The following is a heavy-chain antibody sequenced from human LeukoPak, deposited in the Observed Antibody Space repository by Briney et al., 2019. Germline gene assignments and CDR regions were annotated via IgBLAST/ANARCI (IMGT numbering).Heavy chain of an antibody. D-gene: IGHD6-19*01. V-gene: IGHV1-69*01. J-gene: IGHJ4*02. CDR1: GGTFSSYA. CDR3: ARASSGWRIPTEYYFDY. Sequence: SVKVSCKASGGTFSSYAISWVRQAPGQGLEWMGGIIPIFGTANYAQKFQGRVTITADESTSTAYMELSSLRSEDTAVYYCARASSGWRIPTEYYFDYWGQGTLVTVSS. CDR2: IIPIFGTA.